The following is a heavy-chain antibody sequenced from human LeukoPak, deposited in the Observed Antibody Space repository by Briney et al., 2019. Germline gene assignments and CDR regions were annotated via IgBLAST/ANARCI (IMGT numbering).Heavy chain of an antibody. Sequence: GGSLRLSCAASEFTFNSYAMNWVRQAPGKGLEWVSTISGSGDTTYYADSVRGRFTISRDKSKHTVFLQMNSLRADDTAVYYCAKALRAAHRPVYTYYYMDVWGKGTTVTVSS. J-gene: IGHJ6*03. V-gene: IGHV3-23*01. CDR1: EFTFNSYA. CDR2: ISGSGDTT. D-gene: IGHD5/OR15-5a*01. CDR3: AKALRAAHRPVYTYYYMDV.